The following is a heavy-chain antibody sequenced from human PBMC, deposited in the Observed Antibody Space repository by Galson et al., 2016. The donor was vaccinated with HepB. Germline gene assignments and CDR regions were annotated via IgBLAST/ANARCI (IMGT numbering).Heavy chain of an antibody. D-gene: IGHD5-18*01. Sequence: CAISGDSVSSNSAAWNWIRQSPSRGLEWLGRTYYRSKWYNDYAVSVKSRININPDTSKNQFSLKLNSVTAADTAVYYCARVNGLWLHMDVWGLGTTVTVSS. CDR2: TYYRSKWYN. CDR3: ARVNGLWLHMDV. J-gene: IGHJ6*02. CDR1: GDSVSSNSAA. V-gene: IGHV6-1*01.